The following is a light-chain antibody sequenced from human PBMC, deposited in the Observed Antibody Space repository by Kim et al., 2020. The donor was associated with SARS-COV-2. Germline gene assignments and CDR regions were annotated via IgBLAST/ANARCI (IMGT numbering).Light chain of an antibody. CDR3: QVWDSSDDYQGV. V-gene: IGLV3-21*04. CDR2: YDS. J-gene: IGLJ3*02. Sequence: PGQTARITCEGNNIGSKSVHWYQQRPGQAPVLVIYYDSDRPSGIPERFSGSNSGNTATLTISRVEAGDEADYCCQVWDSSDDYQGVFGGGTKLTVL. CDR1: NIGSKS.